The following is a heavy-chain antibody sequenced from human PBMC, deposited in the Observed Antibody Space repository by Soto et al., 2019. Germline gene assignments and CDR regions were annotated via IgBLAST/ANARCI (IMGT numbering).Heavy chain of an antibody. D-gene: IGHD6-13*01. CDR1: GFTFSNYA. CDR2: ITGSGGGT. V-gene: IGHV3-23*01. J-gene: IGHJ4*02. Sequence: EVQRLESGGGLVQPGGSLRLSCAASGFTFSNYAMTWVRQAPGKGLEWVSVITGSGGGTYFVESVKGRFSISRDNAKNTAYLQVNSLRAKDTAVYYCAKRPLTAAGFDYWGQGTLVTVSS. CDR3: AKRPLTAAGFDY.